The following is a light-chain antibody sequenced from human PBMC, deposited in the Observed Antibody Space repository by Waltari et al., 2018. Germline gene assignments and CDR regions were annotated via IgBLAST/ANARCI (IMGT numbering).Light chain of an antibody. Sequence: QTVVIPAPSLSVSPGGAVTLPCACSSDSLSSTSSAPWYQQTPGQAPRTLVYKGSSRSYGVPDRFSGSILGNKAALTITGAQAEDESDYYCSCYMGSGIWVFGGGTKLTVL. V-gene: IGLV8-61*01. J-gene: IGLJ3*02. CDR1: SDSLSSTSS. CDR3: SCYMGSGIWV. CDR2: KGS.